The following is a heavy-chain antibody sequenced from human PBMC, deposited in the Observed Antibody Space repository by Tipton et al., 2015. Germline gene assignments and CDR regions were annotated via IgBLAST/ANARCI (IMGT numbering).Heavy chain of an antibody. CDR2: ISHSGST. Sequence: TLSLTCTISTYSISRDSYWGWIRQPPGKGLEWIGAISHSGSTYYNPSLRSRVTISRDTSKNQFSLRLSSVTAADTAVYFCACGSPRGQLDYWGQGTLVTVSS. D-gene: IGHD3-10*01. CDR1: TYSISRDSY. CDR3: ACGSPRGQLDY. V-gene: IGHV4-38-2*02. J-gene: IGHJ4*02.